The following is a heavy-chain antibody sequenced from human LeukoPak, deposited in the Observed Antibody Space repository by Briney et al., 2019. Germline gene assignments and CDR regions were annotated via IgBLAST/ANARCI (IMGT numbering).Heavy chain of an antibody. Sequence: PSETLSLTCAVSGGSISSSNWWSWVRQPPGKGLEWIGEIYHSGSTNYNPSLKSRVTISVDKSKNQFSLKLSSVTAADTAVYHCARRMVRGDIPNWFDPWGQGTLVTVSS. CDR1: GGSISSSNW. V-gene: IGHV4-4*02. D-gene: IGHD3-10*01. J-gene: IGHJ5*02. CDR2: IYHSGST. CDR3: ARRMVRGDIPNWFDP.